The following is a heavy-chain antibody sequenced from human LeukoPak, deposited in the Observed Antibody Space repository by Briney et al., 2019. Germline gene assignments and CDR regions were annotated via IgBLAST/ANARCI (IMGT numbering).Heavy chain of an antibody. CDR1: GSTFSRYW. Sequence: GGSLRLSCAVSGSTFSRYWMTWVRQAPGKGLEWVAKIKQDGSEKYYVDSVKGRFTISRDNAKNSLYLQMNSLRAEDTAVSYCARAGMETDPLGYYYYMDVWGKGTTVTVSS. J-gene: IGHJ6*03. V-gene: IGHV3-7*04. D-gene: IGHD5-18*01. CDR3: ARAGMETDPLGYYYYMDV. CDR2: IKQDGSEK.